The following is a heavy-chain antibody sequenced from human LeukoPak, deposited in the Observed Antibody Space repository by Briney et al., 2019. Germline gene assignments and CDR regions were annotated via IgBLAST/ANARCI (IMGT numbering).Heavy chain of an antibody. J-gene: IGHJ3*02. Sequence: ASVKVSCKASGYTFTSYAMHWVRQAPGQRLEWMGWINAGNGNTKYSQKFQGRVTITRDTSASTAYMELSSLRSEDTAVYYCARDLKGVVVPAAGGPKGAFDIWGQGTMVTVSS. V-gene: IGHV1-3*01. CDR3: ARDLKGVVVPAAGGPKGAFDI. CDR2: INAGNGNT. D-gene: IGHD2-2*01. CDR1: GYTFTSYA.